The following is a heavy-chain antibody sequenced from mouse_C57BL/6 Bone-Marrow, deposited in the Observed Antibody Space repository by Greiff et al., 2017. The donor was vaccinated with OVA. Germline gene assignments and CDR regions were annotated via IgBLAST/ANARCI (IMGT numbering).Heavy chain of an antibody. V-gene: IGHV14-1*01. CDR1: GFNIKDYY. D-gene: IGHD2-3*01. Sequence: VQLQQSGAELVRPGASVKLSCTASGFNIKDYYMHWVKQRPEQGLEWIGRIDPEDGDTEYAPKFQGKATMTADTSSNTAYLQLSSLTSEDTAVYYCTTSDGYLYYYAMDYWGQGTSVTVSS. J-gene: IGHJ4*01. CDR2: IDPEDGDT. CDR3: TTSDGYLYYYAMDY.